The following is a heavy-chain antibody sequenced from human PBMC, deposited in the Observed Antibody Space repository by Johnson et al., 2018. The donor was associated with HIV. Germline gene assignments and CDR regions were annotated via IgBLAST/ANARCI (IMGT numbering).Heavy chain of an antibody. CDR1: AFTFSSYA. J-gene: IGHJ3*02. V-gene: IGHV3-23*04. D-gene: IGHD3-3*01. CDR2: ISGSGGST. Sequence: VQLVESGGGLVQPGGSLSLSCGASAFTFSSYALSWVHQAPGKGLEWVSAISGSGGSTYYADSVKARFPISRDNSKNTLYLQMNSLRAEDTAVYYCANGGLQFLEWLPHDAFDIWGQGTMVTVSS. CDR3: ANGGLQFLEWLPHDAFDI.